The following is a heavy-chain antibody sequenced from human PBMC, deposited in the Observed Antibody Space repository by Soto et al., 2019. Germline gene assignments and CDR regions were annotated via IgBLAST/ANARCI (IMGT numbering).Heavy chain of an antibody. CDR2: IIVGSGNT. J-gene: IGHJ3*02. Sequence: QMQVVQSGPEVKQPGTSVKVSCKTSGFTFTNSAVQWVRQARGQRLEWIGWIIVGSGNTKSAQELQERITITRDMSTNTAYMELSSLRSEDTAMYYCAAELYSGGSCCSFDIWGQGTVVTVSS. CDR1: GFTFTNSA. CDR3: AAELYSGGSCCSFDI. V-gene: IGHV1-58*01. D-gene: IGHD2-15*01.